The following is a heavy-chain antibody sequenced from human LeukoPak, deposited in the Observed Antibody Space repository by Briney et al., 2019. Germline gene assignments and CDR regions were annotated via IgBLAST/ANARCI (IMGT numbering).Heavy chain of an antibody. CDR3: AKDMGYSSSDPYYFDY. J-gene: IGHJ4*02. Sequence: GGSLRLSCAASGFTFDDYAMHLVRHAPRNGLHLVSGISWNSGSIGYADSVKGRFTISRDNAKNSLYLQMNSLRAEDTALYYCAKDMGYSSSDPYYFDYWGQGTLVTVSS. D-gene: IGHD6-13*01. CDR2: ISWNSGSI. V-gene: IGHV3-9*01. CDR1: GFTFDDYA.